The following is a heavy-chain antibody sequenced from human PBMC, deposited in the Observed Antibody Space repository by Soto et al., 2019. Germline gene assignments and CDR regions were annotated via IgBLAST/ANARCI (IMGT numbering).Heavy chain of an antibody. J-gene: IGHJ5*01. CDR3: AHSPHKSILTGYYYWFDA. CDR1: GSSLSTSGVG. D-gene: IGHD3-9*01. V-gene: IGHV2-5*02. CDR2: IYWDDDK. Sequence: SGPTLVNPTQTLTLTCTFSGSSLSTSGVGGGGIRQPPGKALERLALIYWDDDKRYSPSLKSRLTITKDTSKNQVVLTMTNMAPIATATYYCAHSPHKSILTGYYYWFDAWGQGTPVPVSS.